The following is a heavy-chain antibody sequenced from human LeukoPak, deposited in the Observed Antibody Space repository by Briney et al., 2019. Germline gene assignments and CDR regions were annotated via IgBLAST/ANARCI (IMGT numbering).Heavy chain of an antibody. D-gene: IGHD1-26*01. CDR3: AREVIIVGDSDAFDL. CDR2: IFYDGRA. J-gene: IGHJ3*01. Sequence: SQTLSLTCTISGGSISSANHFWSWVRQSPGEGREWIGYIFYDGRAHYNPSLRSRLSTSIDVSKNQFSLSLGSVTAADTAIYYCAREVIIVGDSDAFDLWGHGTMVTVSS. CDR1: GGSISSANHF. V-gene: IGHV4-30-4*08.